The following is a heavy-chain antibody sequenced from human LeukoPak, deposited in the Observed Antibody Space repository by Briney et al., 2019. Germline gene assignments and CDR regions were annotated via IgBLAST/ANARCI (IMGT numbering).Heavy chain of an antibody. CDR1: GFTFSAYV. CDR2: ISSNGSIT. V-gene: IGHV3-64*01. Sequence: PGGSLRLSCAASGFTFSAYVMHWVRQAPGKGLEYVSAISSNGSITFYANSVKGRFTISRDNSKNTLHLQMGSLRAEDMAVYYCASGDYGFDFWGQGTLVTVSS. D-gene: IGHD3-16*01. CDR3: ASGDYGFDF. J-gene: IGHJ4*02.